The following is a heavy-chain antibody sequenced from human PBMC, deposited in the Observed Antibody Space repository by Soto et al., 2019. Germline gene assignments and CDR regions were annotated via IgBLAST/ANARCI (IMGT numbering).Heavy chain of an antibody. J-gene: IGHJ3*02. Sequence: QVRLHESGPGLVKPSETLSLTCTVSTDSFNDYYWSWIRQPPGKGLEWIGSIYHTGNTNYNPSLESRVSISVDTSKIQFSRGLSSVTAADTAVYYCARDVGIHDAFDIWGQGTLVTVSS. CDR2: IYHTGNT. CDR3: ARDVGIHDAFDI. V-gene: IGHV4-59*13. CDR1: TDSFNDYY. D-gene: IGHD5-18*01.